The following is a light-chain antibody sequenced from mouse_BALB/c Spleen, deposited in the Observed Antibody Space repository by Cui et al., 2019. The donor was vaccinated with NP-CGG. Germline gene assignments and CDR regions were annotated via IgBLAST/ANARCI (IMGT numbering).Light chain of an antibody. Sequence: VVTQESALTTSPGETVTLTCRSSTGAVTTSNDANWVQEKPDHLFTGLIGGTNNRVPGVPARLSGSLIGDKAALTITGAQTEDEAIYFCALWYSNHWVFGGGTKLTVL. CDR3: ALWYSNHWV. V-gene: IGLV1*01. CDR1: TGAVTTSND. J-gene: IGLJ1*01. CDR2: GTN.